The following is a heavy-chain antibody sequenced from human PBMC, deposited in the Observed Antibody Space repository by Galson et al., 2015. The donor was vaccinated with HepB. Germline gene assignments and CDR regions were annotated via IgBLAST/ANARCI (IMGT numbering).Heavy chain of an antibody. D-gene: IGHD3-10*01. V-gene: IGHV1-18*01. CDR3: ARVRIPMGRGIIRENKQNWFDP. Sequence: SVKVSCKGSGYTFSSFGISWVRQAPGQGLEWMGWISAYNGNTNYSQKLQGRVTMTTDTSTSTAYMELRSLRSDDTAVYYCARVRIPMGRGIIRENKQNWFDPWGQGTLVTVSS. CDR1: GYTFSSFG. J-gene: IGHJ5*02. CDR2: ISAYNGNT.